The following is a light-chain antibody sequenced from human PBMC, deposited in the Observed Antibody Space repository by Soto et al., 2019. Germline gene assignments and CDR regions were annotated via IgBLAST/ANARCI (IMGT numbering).Light chain of an antibody. Sequence: DIQMTQSPSSLSASVGDRVTITCRASETIRMYLNWYQQRPGKAPNLLIYGASRLHSGVPSRFSGSVSGNDFTLTISSLQPEDFATYFCQQSDTSPPTFGQGTKLEV. CDR2: GAS. CDR3: QQSDTSPPT. J-gene: IGKJ1*01. V-gene: IGKV1-39*01. CDR1: ETIRMY.